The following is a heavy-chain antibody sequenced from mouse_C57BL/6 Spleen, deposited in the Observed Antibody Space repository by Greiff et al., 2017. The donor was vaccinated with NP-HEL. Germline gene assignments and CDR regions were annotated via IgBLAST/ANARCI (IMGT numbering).Heavy chain of an antibody. CDR3: ARGRQLRLPAWFAY. J-gene: IGHJ3*01. V-gene: IGHV1-82*01. CDR1: GYAFSSSW. Sequence: VQLQQSGPELVKPGASVKISCKASGYAFSSSWMNWVKQRPGKGLEWIGRIYPGDGDTNYNGKFKGKATLTADKSSSTAYMQLSSLTSEDSAVYFCARGRQLRLPAWFAYWGQGTLVTVSA. D-gene: IGHD3-2*02. CDR2: IYPGDGDT.